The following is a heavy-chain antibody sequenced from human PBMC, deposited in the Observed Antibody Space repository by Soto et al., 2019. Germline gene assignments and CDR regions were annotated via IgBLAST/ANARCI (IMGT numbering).Heavy chain of an antibody. CDR1: GGSISSYY. CDR3: ARVGSGYDFVDY. CDR2: IYYSGST. V-gene: IGHV4-59*01. Sequence: QVQLQESGPGLVKPSETLSLTCTVSGGSISSYYWSWIRQPPGKGLEWIGYIYYSGSTNYNPSLKSRVTISVDTSKNQCSLKLSSVTAADTAVYYCARVGSGYDFVDYWGQGTLVTVSS. J-gene: IGHJ4*02. D-gene: IGHD5-12*01.